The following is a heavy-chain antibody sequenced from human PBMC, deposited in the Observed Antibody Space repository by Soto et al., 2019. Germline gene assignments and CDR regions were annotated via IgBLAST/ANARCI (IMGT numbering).Heavy chain of an antibody. D-gene: IGHD3-10*01. CDR2: INHSGST. CDR3: ARGTTPYYYGSGSYRPRWFDP. V-gene: IGHV4-34*01. Sequence: SETLSLTCAVYGGSFSGYYWSWIRQPPGKGLEWIGEINHSGSTNYNPSLKSRVTISVDTSKNQFSLKLSSVTAADTAVYYCARGTTPYYYGSGSYRPRWFDPWGQGTLVTVS. CDR1: GGSFSGYY. J-gene: IGHJ5*02.